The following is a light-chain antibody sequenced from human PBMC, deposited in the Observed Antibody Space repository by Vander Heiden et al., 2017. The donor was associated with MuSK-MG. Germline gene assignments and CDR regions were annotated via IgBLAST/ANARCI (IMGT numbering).Light chain of an antibody. J-gene: IGKJ1*01. CDR1: QSVSSN. CDR2: GAS. CDR3: QQYYNWPTT. Sequence: EIVMTQSPATLSVSPGERATLSCRASQSVSSNLAWYQQKPGQAPRLLIYGASTRATGIPARFSGSGSGTEFTLTISSLQSEDFAVYYCQQYYNWPTTFGQGTKVEIK. V-gene: IGKV3-15*01.